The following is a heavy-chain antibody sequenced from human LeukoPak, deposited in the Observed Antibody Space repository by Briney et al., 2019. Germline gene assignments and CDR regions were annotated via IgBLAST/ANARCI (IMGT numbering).Heavy chain of an antibody. CDR3: AWPKYNIGWYYFDF. V-gene: IGHV3-7*04. CDR2: IKQDGSDK. J-gene: IGHJ4*02. CDR1: GFTFSSSW. Sequence: PGGPLRLSCAASGFTFSSSWMSWVRQAPGKGLQWVANIKQDGSDKYYVDSVKGRFTISRDNAKNSLYLQMNSLRAEDTAVYYCAWPKYNIGWYYFDFWGQGTLVTVSS. D-gene: IGHD6-19*01.